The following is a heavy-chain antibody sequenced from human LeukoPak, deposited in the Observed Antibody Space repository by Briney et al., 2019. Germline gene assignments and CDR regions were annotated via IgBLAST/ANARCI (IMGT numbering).Heavy chain of an antibody. CDR1: GYTFTSYG. V-gene: IGHV1-46*01. D-gene: IGHD3-22*01. CDR3: ARGPFDSLVIGDDAFDI. J-gene: IGHJ3*02. CDR2: INPSGGST. Sequence: ASVKVSCKASGYTFTSYGISWVRQAPGQGLEWMGIINPSGGSTSYAQKFQGRVTMTRDTSTSTVYMELSSLRSEDTAVYYCARGPFDSLVIGDDAFDIWGQGTMVTVSS.